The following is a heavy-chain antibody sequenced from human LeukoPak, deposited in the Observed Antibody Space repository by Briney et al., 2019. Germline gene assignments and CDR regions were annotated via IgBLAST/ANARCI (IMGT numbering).Heavy chain of an antibody. CDR2: ISAYNGDT. Sequence: VASVTVSFTASVNTFNGYGITWVRQVPGQGLEWMGWISAYNGDTKYAQKLQDRVTMTTDTSTNTAYMELRSLRSDDTAVYYCAREEYFYDWSSSRTTTDSWGQGPLVTASS. D-gene: IGHD2-2*01. V-gene: IGHV1-18*01. J-gene: IGHJ4*02. CDR3: AREEYFYDWSSSRTTTDS. CDR1: VNTFNGYG.